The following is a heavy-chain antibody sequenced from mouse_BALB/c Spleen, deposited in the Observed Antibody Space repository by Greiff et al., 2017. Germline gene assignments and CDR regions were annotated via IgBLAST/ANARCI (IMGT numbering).Heavy chain of an antibody. V-gene: IGHV5-4*02. CDR3: ARDPDGYHAWLAY. D-gene: IGHD2-3*01. J-gene: IGHJ3*01. Sequence: EVKLEESGGGLVKPGGSLKLSCAASGFTFSDYYMYWVRQTPEKRLEWVATISDGGSYTYYPDSLKGRFTISRDNAKNNLYLQMSSLKSEDTAMYYCARDPDGYHAWLAYWGQGTLVTVSA. CDR2: ISDGGSYT. CDR1: GFTFSDYY.